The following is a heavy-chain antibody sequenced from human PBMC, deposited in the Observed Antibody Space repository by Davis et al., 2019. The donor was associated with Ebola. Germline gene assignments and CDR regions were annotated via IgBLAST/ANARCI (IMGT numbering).Heavy chain of an antibody. V-gene: IGHV4-4*07. CDR2: IYADGAT. CDR3: ARGVYGAYFDN. J-gene: IGHJ4*02. D-gene: IGHD4-17*01. Sequence: PGGSLRLSCSVSGGSIITYYWSWIRQPAGKGLEWIGRIYADGATNYNPSLNSRVTMSLDTSKNQLFMRLTSVTAADTAVYYCARGVYGAYFDNWGQGTLVTVSS. CDR1: GGSIITYY.